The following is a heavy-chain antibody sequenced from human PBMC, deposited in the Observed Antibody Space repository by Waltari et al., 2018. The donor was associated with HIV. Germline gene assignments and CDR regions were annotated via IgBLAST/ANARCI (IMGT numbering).Heavy chain of an antibody. Sequence: QVQLVQSGAEVKKPGASVKVSCKASGYTFTGYYMHWVRQAPGQGLEWMGRINPNSGGTNYAQKFQGRVSMTRDTSISTAYMELSSLRSDDTAVYYCARDGRLWFGELFNGMDVWGQGTTVTVSS. CDR1: GYTFTGYY. CDR3: ARDGRLWFGELFNGMDV. CDR2: INPNSGGT. J-gene: IGHJ6*02. D-gene: IGHD3-10*01. V-gene: IGHV1-2*06.